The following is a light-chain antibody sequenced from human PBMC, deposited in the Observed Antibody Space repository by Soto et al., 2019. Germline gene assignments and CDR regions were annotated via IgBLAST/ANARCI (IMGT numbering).Light chain of an antibody. J-gene: IGLJ1*01. Sequence: QSVLTQPPSASGTPGQRVTISCSGSSSNIGSNYVYWYQQLPGTAPKLLIYRNNRRPSGVPDRFSGSKSGTSASLAISGLRSEDEADYYCAAWDDSLSALYVFGTGTKVT. CDR1: SSNIGSNY. V-gene: IGLV1-47*01. CDR3: AAWDDSLSALYV. CDR2: RNN.